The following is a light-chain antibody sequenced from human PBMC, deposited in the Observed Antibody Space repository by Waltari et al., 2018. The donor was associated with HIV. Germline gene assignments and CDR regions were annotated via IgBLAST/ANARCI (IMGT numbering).Light chain of an antibody. J-gene: IGKJ3*01. CDR3: QQLHVSPFS. CDR2: SAS. CDR1: QGISNY. Sequence: GDRVINSCQASQGISNYLAWYQQKPGRPPKLLIYSASTLQTGVPSRFSGSGSETAFALTISGLQTEDFATYYCQQLHVSPFSFGPGTTVD. V-gene: IGKV1-9*01.